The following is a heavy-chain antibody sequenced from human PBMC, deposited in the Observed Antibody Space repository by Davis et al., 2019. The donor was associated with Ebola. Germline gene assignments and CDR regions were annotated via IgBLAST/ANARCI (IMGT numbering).Heavy chain of an antibody. D-gene: IGHD6-19*01. V-gene: IGHV3-73*01. CDR3: SRLGAYSSGWDF. CDR1: GFTFSGSA. J-gene: IGHJ4*02. Sequence: GESLKISCAASGFTFSGSAVYWVRQAAGKGLEWVGRIRNKDNNYATGYAAPVKGRFIISRDDSKNTAYLQMNSLKTEDTAVYYCSRLGAYSSGWDFWGQGTLVTVSS. CDR2: IRNKDNNYAT.